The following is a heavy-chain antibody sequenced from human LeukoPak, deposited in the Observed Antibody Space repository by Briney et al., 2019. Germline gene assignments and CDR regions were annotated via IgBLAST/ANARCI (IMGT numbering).Heavy chain of an antibody. CDR3: ARAGYSYGSYYFDY. V-gene: IGHV3-30-3*01. Sequence: HTGGSLRLSCAASGFTFSSYAMHWVRQAPGKGLEWVAVISYDGSNKYYADSVKGRFTISRDNSKNTLYLQMNSLRAEDTAVYYCARAGYSYGSYYFDYWGQGTLVTVSS. J-gene: IGHJ4*02. CDR2: ISYDGSNK. CDR1: GFTFSSYA. D-gene: IGHD5-18*01.